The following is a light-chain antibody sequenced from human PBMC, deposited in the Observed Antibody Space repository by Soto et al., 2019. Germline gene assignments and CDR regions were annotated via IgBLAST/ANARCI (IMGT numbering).Light chain of an antibody. CDR3: QQYGSSGT. J-gene: IGKJ1*01. CDR1: QSVSSSY. CDR2: GAS. Sequence: IMLAQSPGTLSLSPGERATFACRASQSVSSSYLAWYQQKPGQAPRLLIYGASSRATGIPDRFSGSGSGTDFSLTISRLEPEDFAVYYCQQYGSSGTFGQGTKVDI. V-gene: IGKV3-20*01.